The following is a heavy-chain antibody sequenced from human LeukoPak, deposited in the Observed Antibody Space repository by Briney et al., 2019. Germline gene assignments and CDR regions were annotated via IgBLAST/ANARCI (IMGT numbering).Heavy chain of an antibody. V-gene: IGHV3-21*01. CDR1: GFTFSTYA. J-gene: IGHJ4*02. CDR2: ISSSSSYI. CDR3: ARGEDIVES. D-gene: IGHD2-15*01. Sequence: GGSLRLSCAGSGFTFSTYAMSWVRQAPGKGLEWVSSISSSSSYIYYADSVKGRFTISRDNAKNSLYLQMNSLRAEDTAVYYCARGEDIVESWGQGTLVTVSS.